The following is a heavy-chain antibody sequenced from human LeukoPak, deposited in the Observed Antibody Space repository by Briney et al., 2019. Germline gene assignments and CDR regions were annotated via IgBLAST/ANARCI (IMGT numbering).Heavy chain of an antibody. CDR1: GFTFSNYG. D-gene: IGHD6-6*01. V-gene: IGHV3-33*01. CDR3: ARDSSIAARKNWFDP. J-gene: IGHJ5*02. CDR2: IWYDGSNK. Sequence: GRSLRLSCAASGFTFSNYGMNWVRQAPGKGLEWVAVIWYDGSNKYYADSVKGRFTISRDNSNNTLYLQMNSLRAEDTAVYYCARDSSIAARKNWFDPWGQGTLVTVSS.